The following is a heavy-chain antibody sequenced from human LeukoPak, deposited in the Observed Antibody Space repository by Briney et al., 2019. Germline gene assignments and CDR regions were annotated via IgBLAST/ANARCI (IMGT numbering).Heavy chain of an antibody. D-gene: IGHD6-19*01. J-gene: IGHJ4*02. CDR3: ARIAVTGITTFDY. V-gene: IGHV3-21*01. CDR2: ISSSSSYI. Sequence: GGSLRLSCAASGFTFSSYSMNWVRQAPGKGLEWVSSISSSSSYIYYADSVKGRFTISRDNAKNSLYLQMNSLRAEDTAVYYCARIAVTGITTFDYWGQGTLVTVSS. CDR1: GFTFSSYS.